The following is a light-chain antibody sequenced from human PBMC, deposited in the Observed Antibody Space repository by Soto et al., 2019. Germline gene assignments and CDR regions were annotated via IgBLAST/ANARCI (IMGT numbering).Light chain of an antibody. J-gene: IGKJ4*01. CDR1: QSISSN. CDR2: GAS. CDR3: QPYNNWPLT. V-gene: IGKV3-15*01. Sequence: EIVLTQSPSTLSVSPGERASRSCGASQSISSNLAWYQQKPGQAPRLLIYGASTRATGIPARFSGSGSGTEFTLTINSLQSEDFAVYYCQPYNNWPLTFGGGTKVAIK.